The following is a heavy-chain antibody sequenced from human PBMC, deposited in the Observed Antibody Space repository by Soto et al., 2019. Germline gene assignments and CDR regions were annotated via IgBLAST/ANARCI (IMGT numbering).Heavy chain of an antibody. CDR3: ASLVNSISRQFKYYYMDV. Sequence: QVQLQESGPGLVKPSGTLSLTCAVSSGSISSSNWWSWVRQPPGKGLEWIGEIYHSGSTNYNPSLKSRVTISVDKSKNQFSLKLSSVTAADTAVYYCASLVNSISRQFKYYYMDVWGKGTTVTVSS. CDR2: IYHSGST. J-gene: IGHJ6*03. D-gene: IGHD6-13*01. CDR1: SGSISSSNW. V-gene: IGHV4-4*02.